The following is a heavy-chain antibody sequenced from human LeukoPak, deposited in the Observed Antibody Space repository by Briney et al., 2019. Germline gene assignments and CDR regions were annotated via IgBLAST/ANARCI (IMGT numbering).Heavy chain of an antibody. D-gene: IGHD3-3*01. J-gene: IGHJ5*02. CDR2: IYHSGST. V-gene: IGHV4-38-2*02. Sequence: PSETLSLTCTVSGYSISSGYDWGWIRQPPGKGLEWIGSIYHSGSTYYNPSLKSRVTISVDTSKNQFSLKLSSVTAADTAVYYCAREADYDFWSGYYPRKNWFDPWGQGTLVSVSS. CDR3: AREADYDFWSGYYPRKNWFDP. CDR1: GYSISSGYD.